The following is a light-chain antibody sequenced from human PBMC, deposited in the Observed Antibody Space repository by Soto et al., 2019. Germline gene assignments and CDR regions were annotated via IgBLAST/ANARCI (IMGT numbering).Light chain of an antibody. CDR3: QQYNSYSWT. CDR2: KAS. V-gene: IGKV1-5*03. Sequence: DIQMTQYPSTLSASVGERVTISCRASQSVNNWLAWYQQKPGKDPKLLIYKASTLKSGVPSRFSGSGSGTEFTLTISSLQPDDFATYYCQQYNSYSWTVGQGTKVDI. J-gene: IGKJ1*01. CDR1: QSVNNW.